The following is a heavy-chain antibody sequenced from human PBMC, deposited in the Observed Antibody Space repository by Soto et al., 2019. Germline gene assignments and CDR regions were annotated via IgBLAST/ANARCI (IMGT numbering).Heavy chain of an antibody. CDR3: ARARGYCSSTSCNPRGFDP. Sequence: ETLSLTCAVYGGSFSGYYWSWIRQPPGKGLEWIGEINHSGSTNYNPSLKSRVTISVDTSKNQFSLKLSSVTAADTAVYYCARARGYCSSTSCNPRGFDPWGQGTLVTVSS. J-gene: IGHJ5*02. V-gene: IGHV4-34*01. CDR1: GGSFSGYY. CDR2: INHSGST. D-gene: IGHD2-2*01.